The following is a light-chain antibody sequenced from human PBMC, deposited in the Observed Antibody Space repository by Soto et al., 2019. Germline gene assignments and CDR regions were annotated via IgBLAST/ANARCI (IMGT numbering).Light chain of an antibody. CDR2: DAS. V-gene: IGKV3-20*01. Sequence: EIVLTQSPATLSLSPGERATLSCRASQNVNSSSLTWYQQKPGQAPRLLLYDASSRATDIPDKFSGSGSGTDFTLTISRLEPEDFALYSCQHFDSSPPKFTFGLGTKLEIK. CDR3: QHFDSSPPKFT. J-gene: IGKJ2*01. CDR1: QNVNSSS.